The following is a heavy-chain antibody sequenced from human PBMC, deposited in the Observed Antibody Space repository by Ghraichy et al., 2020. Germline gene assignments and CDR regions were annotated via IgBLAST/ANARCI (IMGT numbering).Heavy chain of an antibody. CDR1: GFTFSNYA. CDR3: AKGPSAVRTYYFDA. Sequence: GGSLRLSCAASGFTFSNYAMSWVRQAPGKGLEWVSGINYSGDRTYFTDSVKGRFTISRDNSKNSLYLQMNSLRGEDTAVYFCAKGPSAVRTYYFDAWGQGNLVNVSS. V-gene: IGHV3-23*01. CDR2: INYSGDRT. J-gene: IGHJ4*02. D-gene: IGHD2-2*01.